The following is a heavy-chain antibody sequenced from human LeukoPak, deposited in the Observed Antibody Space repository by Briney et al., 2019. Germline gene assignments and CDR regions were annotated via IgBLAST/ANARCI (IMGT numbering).Heavy chain of an antibody. V-gene: IGHV3-48*01. CDR1: GFTFSSYS. CDR2: ISSSSSTI. Sequence: PGGSLRLSCAASGFTFSSYSMNWVRQAPGKGLEWVSYISSSSSTIYYADSVKGRFTISRDNAKNSLYLQMNSLRAEDTAVYYCARGGGLNFDYWGQGTLVTVSS. CDR3: ARGGGLNFDY. J-gene: IGHJ4*02. D-gene: IGHD3/OR15-3a*01.